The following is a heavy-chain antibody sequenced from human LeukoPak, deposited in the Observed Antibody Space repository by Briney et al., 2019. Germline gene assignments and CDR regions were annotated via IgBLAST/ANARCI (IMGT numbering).Heavy chain of an antibody. Sequence: SETLSLTCAVSGGSISSGGYYWSWIRQHPGKGLEWIGYIYYSGSTYYNPSLKSRVTISVDTSKNQFSLKLSSVTAADTAVYYCARLYYDSSGTSEDWGQGTLVTVSS. D-gene: IGHD3-22*01. J-gene: IGHJ4*02. V-gene: IGHV4-31*11. CDR3: ARLYYDSSGTSED. CDR2: IYYSGST. CDR1: GGSISSGGYY.